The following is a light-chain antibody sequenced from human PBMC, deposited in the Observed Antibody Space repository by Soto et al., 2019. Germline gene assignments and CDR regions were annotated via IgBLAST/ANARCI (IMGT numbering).Light chain of an antibody. Sequence: QSVLTHPASLSGSPGQSITISCTGTSSDVGGYNHVSWYQQHPGKAPKLMIYEVSNRPSGVSNRFSGSKSGNTASLTISGLQAEDEADYYCTSYTSSSTPYVFAAGTKVTVL. J-gene: IGLJ1*01. CDR1: SSDVGGYNH. V-gene: IGLV2-14*01. CDR2: EVS. CDR3: TSYTSSSTPYV.